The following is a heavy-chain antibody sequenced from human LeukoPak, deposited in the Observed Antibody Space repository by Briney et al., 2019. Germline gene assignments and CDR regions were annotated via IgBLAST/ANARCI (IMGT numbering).Heavy chain of an antibody. CDR1: GGSISSYY. CDR3: ARLVVAAHKYYWYFDL. CDR2: IYYSGST. J-gene: IGHJ2*01. Sequence: NTSETLSLTCTVSGGSISSYYWSWIRQPPGKGLEWIGYIYYSGSTNYNPSLKSRVTISVDTSKNQFSLKLSSVTAADTAVYYCARLVVAAHKYYWYFDLWGRGTLVTVSS. V-gene: IGHV4-59*01. D-gene: IGHD2-15*01.